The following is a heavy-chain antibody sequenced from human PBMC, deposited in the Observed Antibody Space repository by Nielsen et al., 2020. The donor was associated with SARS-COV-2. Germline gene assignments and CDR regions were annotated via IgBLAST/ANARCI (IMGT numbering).Heavy chain of an antibody. CDR2: IIPIFGTA. CDR3: ARGVRVGGLLSNYYGMDV. CDR1: GGTFSSYA. V-gene: IGHV1-69*13. D-gene: IGHD3-16*01. Sequence: SVKVSCKASGGTFSSYAISWVRQAPGQGLEWMGGIIPIFGTANYAQKFQGRVTITADESTSTAYMGLSSLRSEDTAVYYWARGVRVGGLLSNYYGMDVWGQGTTVTVSS. J-gene: IGHJ6*02.